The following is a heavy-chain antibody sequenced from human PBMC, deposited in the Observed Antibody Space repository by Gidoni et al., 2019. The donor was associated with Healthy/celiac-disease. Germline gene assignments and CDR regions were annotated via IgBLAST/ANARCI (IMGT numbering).Heavy chain of an antibody. V-gene: IGHV4-39*01. Sequence: SSSYYWGWIRQPPWKGLEWIGSIYYSGSTYYNPSLKSRVTISVDTYKNQFSLKLSSVTAADTAVYYCARSRDIVVVTAFDYWGQGTLVTVSS. D-gene: IGHD2-21*02. CDR2: IYYSGST. CDR3: ARSRDIVVVTAFDY. J-gene: IGHJ4*02. CDR1: SSSYY.